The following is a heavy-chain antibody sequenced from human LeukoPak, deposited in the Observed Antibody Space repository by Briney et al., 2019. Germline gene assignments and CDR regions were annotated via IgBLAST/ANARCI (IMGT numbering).Heavy chain of an antibody. D-gene: IGHD4/OR15-4a*01. J-gene: IGHJ4*02. CDR3: ARVRGPTVLTMYFDY. CDR1: EFTFSSHG. V-gene: IGHV3-48*02. Sequence: GGSLRLSCAASEFTFSSHGMVWVRQAQGKGLEWVSYISPSSDTMYYANSVKGRFTISRDNAKNSLYLQVSSLGDEDTAVYYCARVRGPTVLTMYFDYWGQGTLVTVSS. CDR2: ISPSSDTM.